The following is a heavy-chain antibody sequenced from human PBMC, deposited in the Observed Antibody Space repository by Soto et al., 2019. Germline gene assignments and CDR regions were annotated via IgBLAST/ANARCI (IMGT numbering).Heavy chain of an antibody. CDR2: IIPIFGTA. J-gene: IGHJ4*02. V-gene: IGHV1-69*13. D-gene: IGHD3-16*02. CDR1: GGTFSSYA. Sequence: ASVKVSCKASGGTFSSYAISWVRQAPGQGLEWMGGIIPIFGTANYAQKFQGRVTITADESTSTAYMELSSLRSEDTAVYYCIYLYDYVWGSYRPPTPDYWGQGTLVTVSS. CDR3: IYLYDYVWGSYRPPTPDY.